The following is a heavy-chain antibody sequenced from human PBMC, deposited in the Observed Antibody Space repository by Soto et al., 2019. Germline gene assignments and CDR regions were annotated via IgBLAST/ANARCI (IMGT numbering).Heavy chain of an antibody. CDR1: GFTFSSYG. CDR2: IWYDGSNK. V-gene: IGHV3-33*06. D-gene: IGHD1-20*01. J-gene: IGHJ4*02. Sequence: GGSLRLSCAASGFTFSSYGMHWVRQAPGKGLEWVAVIWYDGSNKYYADSVKGRFTISRDNSKNTLYPQMNSLRAEDTAVYYCAKSMSITGTDYWGQGTLVTVSS. CDR3: AKSMSITGTDY.